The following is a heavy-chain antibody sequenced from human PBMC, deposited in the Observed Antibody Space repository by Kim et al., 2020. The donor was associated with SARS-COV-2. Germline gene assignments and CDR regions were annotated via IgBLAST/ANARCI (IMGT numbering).Heavy chain of an antibody. J-gene: IGHJ4*02. Sequence: YSPSFQGQVTISADKSISTAYLQWSSLKASDTAMYYCARLVWGEEFFFDYWGQGTLVTVSS. D-gene: IGHD3-16*01. CDR3: ARLVWGEEFFFDY. V-gene: IGHV5-51*01.